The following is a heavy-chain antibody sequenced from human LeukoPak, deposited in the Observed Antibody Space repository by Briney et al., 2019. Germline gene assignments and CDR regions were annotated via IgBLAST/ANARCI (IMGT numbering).Heavy chain of an antibody. CDR3: AKDGGITIFGVVIPFDY. CDR2: IGGSGSNT. D-gene: IGHD3-3*01. J-gene: IGHJ4*02. Sequence: PGGSLRLSCAASGFTFSTYGMNWVRQAPGKGLEWVSAIGGSGSNTYNADSVKGRFTISRDNSRNTLYLQMNSLRAEDTAVYYCAKDGGITIFGVVIPFDYWGQGTLVTVSS. CDR1: GFTFSTYG. V-gene: IGHV3-23*01.